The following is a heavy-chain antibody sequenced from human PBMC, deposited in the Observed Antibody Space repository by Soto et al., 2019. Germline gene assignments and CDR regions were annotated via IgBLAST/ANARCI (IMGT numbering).Heavy chain of an antibody. V-gene: IGHV1-69*13. Sequence: ASVKVSCKASGGTFSSDGISWVRQAPGQGLEWMGGITPIFRATKYAQKFQGRVTITADESTSTAYMELSSLRSEDTAVYYCARGRDTYYYDSSGYSGWYFDLWGRGTLVTVSS. CDR3: ARGRDTYYYDSSGYSGWYFDL. D-gene: IGHD3-22*01. CDR1: GGTFSSDG. CDR2: ITPIFRAT. J-gene: IGHJ2*01.